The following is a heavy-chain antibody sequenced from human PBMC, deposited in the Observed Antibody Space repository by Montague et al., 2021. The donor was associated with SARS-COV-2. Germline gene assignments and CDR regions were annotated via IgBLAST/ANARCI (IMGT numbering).Heavy chain of an antibody. CDR3: ARDYGDDSHWYGLDV. Sequence: TLSLTCTVSGGSITGGCYYWSWIRPPAGQGLDCFGRIYSSGSTNSTPSLQSRVTISVDTSKNQFSLKVSSVTAADTAVYYCARDYGDDSHWYGLDVWGQGTTVTVSS. D-gene: IGHD4-17*01. V-gene: IGHV4-61*02. J-gene: IGHJ6*02. CDR1: GGSITGGCYY. CDR2: IYSSGST.